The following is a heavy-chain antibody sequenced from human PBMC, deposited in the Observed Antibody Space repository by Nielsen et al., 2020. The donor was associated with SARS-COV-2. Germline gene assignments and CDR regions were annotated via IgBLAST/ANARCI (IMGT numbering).Heavy chain of an antibody. CDR1: GSTFSTYW. D-gene: IGHD6-19*01. V-gene: IGHV3-7*01. CDR2: IEEDGSEK. J-gene: IGHJ6*02. Sequence: GGSLRLSCAASGSTFSTYWLNWVRQAPGKGLEWVANIEEDGSEKFYLDSVKGRFTISRDNAKNSLYLQMNSLRAEDTAVYYCTRVSSMWLTYMDVWGQGTTVTVSS. CDR3: TRVSSMWLTYMDV.